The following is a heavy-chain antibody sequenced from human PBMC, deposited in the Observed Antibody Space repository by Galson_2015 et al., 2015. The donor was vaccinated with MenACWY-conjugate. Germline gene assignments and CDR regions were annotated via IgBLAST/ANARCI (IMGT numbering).Heavy chain of an antibody. CDR1: GFIFSTYG. CDR2: ISYDGSNK. J-gene: IGHJ4*02. Sequence: SLRLSCAASGFIFSTYGMHWVRQAPGKGLEWVALISYDGSNKYYADSVKGRFTISRDNYKNTLYLQMNSLRAEDTAVYYCANASSDDWEDYWGQGTLVTVSS. CDR3: ANASSDDWEDY. D-gene: IGHD2-21*02. V-gene: IGHV3-30*18.